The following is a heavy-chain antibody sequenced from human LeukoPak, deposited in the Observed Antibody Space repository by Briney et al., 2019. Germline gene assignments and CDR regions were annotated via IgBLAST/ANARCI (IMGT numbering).Heavy chain of an antibody. Sequence: KTGGSLRLSCAASGFTFSSYSMNWVRQAPGKGREWVSSISSSSSNIYYADSVKGRFTISRDNAKNSLYLQMNSLRAEDTAVYYCARDRGDYYDSSGYYYYYYYYMDVWGKGTTVTVSS. V-gene: IGHV3-21*01. J-gene: IGHJ6*03. CDR3: ARDRGDYYDSSGYYYYYYYYMDV. D-gene: IGHD3-22*01. CDR1: GFTFSSYS. CDR2: ISSSSSNI.